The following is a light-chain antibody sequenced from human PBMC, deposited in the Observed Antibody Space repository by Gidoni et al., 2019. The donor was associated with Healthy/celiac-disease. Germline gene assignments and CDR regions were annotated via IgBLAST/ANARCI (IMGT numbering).Light chain of an antibody. Sequence: QSALTQPASVSGSPGQSLTISCTGTSSDVGGYNYVSWYQQHPGKAPKLMIYEVSNRPSGVSNRFSGSKSGNTASLTISGLQAEDEADYYCSSYTSSSLDVVFGGGTKLTVL. CDR1: SSDVGGYNY. CDR3: SSYTSSSLDVV. V-gene: IGLV2-14*01. J-gene: IGLJ2*01. CDR2: EVS.